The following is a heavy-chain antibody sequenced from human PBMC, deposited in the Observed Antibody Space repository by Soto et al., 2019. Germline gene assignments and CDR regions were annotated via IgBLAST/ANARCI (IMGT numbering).Heavy chain of an antibody. J-gene: IGHJ4*02. CDR1: GFTFSTYG. V-gene: IGHV3-30*18. CDR2: ISYGGSNK. CDR3: AKVFSYSVIDY. D-gene: IGHD5-18*01. Sequence: QVQLVEAGGGVVQPGRSLRLSCAASGFTFSTYGMHWVRQAPGKGLEWVAVISYGGSNKYYAYSVKGRFTISRDNSKNTLYLQMSSLRAEDTAVYYCAKVFSYSVIDYWGQGTLVTVSS.